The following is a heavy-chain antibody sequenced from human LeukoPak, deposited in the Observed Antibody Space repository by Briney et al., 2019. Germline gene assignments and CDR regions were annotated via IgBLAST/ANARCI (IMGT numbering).Heavy chain of an antibody. V-gene: IGHV1-69*05. J-gene: IGHJ6*03. D-gene: IGHD5-18*01. CDR1: GGTFSTYA. CDR2: IIPIFGTA. CDR3: ARTPQHSYYYYNMDV. Sequence: GSSVKVSCKASGGTFSTYAITWVRQAPGQGLEWMGGIIPIFGTANYAQKFQDRVTITTDASTSIVYMELTSLRSEDTAVYYCARTPQHSYYYYNMDVWGKGTTVTVAS.